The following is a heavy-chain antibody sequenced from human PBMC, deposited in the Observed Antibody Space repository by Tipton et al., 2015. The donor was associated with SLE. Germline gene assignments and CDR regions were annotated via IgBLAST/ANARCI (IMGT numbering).Heavy chain of an antibody. CDR1: DGSISNSAYY. CDR2: IYHGGTT. D-gene: IGHD2/OR15-2a*01. Sequence: TLSLTCTVSDGSISNSAYYWAWIRQPPGMGLEWIGSIYHGGTTDYNPSLKSRVTLSVDTSKNQFSLQLTSVTAADTAVYYCARDSTRWSFWGQGTLVTVSS. CDR3: ARDSTRWSF. V-gene: IGHV4-39*07. J-gene: IGHJ4*02.